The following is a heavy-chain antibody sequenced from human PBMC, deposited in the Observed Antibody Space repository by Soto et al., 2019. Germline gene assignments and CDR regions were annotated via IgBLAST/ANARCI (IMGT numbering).Heavy chain of an antibody. D-gene: IGHD2-15*01. CDR2: IRGYNGNT. Sequence: VNDSLKWTRCTFTSQLIHGVGQPAGQEVAGVGGIRGYNGNTNYAKKRQGRITMTTDTSTSTAYIERRSLRYDDTAEYYCARAPHNGICSGGSCYQTNEYFEHWGQGTLVTVSS. CDR3: ARAPHNGICSGGSCYQTNEYFEH. J-gene: IGHJ1*01. V-gene: IGHV1-18*01. CDR1: RCTFTSQL.